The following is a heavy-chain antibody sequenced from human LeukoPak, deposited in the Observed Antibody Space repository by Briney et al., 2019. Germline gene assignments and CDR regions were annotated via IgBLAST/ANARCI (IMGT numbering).Heavy chain of an antibody. D-gene: IGHD2-2*01. Sequence: SQTLSLTCTVSGGSISSGDYYWSWIRQPPGKGLEWIGYIYYSGSTYYNPSLKSRVTISVDASKNQFSLKLSSVTAADTAVYYCAREWYCSSTSCYDYYYYSMDVWGKGTTVTVSS. CDR2: IYYSGST. CDR1: GGSISSGDYY. J-gene: IGHJ6*03. CDR3: AREWYCSSTSCYDYYYYSMDV. V-gene: IGHV4-30-4*08.